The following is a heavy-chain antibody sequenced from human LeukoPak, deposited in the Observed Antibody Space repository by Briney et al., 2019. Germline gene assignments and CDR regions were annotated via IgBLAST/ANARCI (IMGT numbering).Heavy chain of an antibody. V-gene: IGHV3-30*18. CDR2: ISYDGSNK. CDR1: GYTFSSYG. Sequence: PGRSLRLSCAASGYTFSSYGMHWVRQAPGKGLEWVAVISYDGSNKYYADSVKGRFTISRDNSKNTLYLQMNSLRAEDTAAYYCAKDVYDSSGYLDYWGQGTLVTVSS. D-gene: IGHD3-22*01. CDR3: AKDVYDSSGYLDY. J-gene: IGHJ4*02.